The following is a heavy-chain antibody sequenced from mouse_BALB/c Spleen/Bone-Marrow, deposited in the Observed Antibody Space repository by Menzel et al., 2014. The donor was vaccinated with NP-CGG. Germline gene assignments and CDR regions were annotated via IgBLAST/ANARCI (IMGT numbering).Heavy chain of an antibody. CDR1: GFNIKDYY. J-gene: IGHJ3*01. Sequence: DVQLQESGAELVRPGALVKSSCKASGFNIKDYYMHWVKQRPEQGLEWIGWIDPENGNTIYDPKFQGKASITPDTSSNTAYLQLSSLTSEDTAVYYCARWDSSGYVGFAYWGQGTLVTVSA. V-gene: IGHV14-1*02. D-gene: IGHD3-2*01. CDR2: IDPENGNT. CDR3: ARWDSSGYVGFAY.